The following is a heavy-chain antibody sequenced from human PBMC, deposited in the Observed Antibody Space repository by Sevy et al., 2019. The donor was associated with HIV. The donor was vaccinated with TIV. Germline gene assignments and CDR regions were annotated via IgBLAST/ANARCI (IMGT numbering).Heavy chain of an antibody. D-gene: IGHD1-1*01. Sequence: SETLSLTCTVSGGSISSYYWSWIRQPAGKGLEWIGRIYTSGSTNYNPSLKSRVTMSVDTSKNQFSLKLSSVTAADTAVYYGARGRGPKLIGYFDYWGQGTLVTVSS. J-gene: IGHJ4*02. CDR2: IYTSGST. CDR3: ARGRGPKLIGYFDY. V-gene: IGHV4-4*07. CDR1: GGSISSYY.